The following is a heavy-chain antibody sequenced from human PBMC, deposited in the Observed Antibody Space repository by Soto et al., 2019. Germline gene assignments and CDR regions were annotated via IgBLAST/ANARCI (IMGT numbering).Heavy chain of an antibody. CDR2: ISTSSSYI. J-gene: IGHJ6*02. Sequence: KTGGSLSLSCAASGFTFGSYTMTWVRQAPGKGLEWVSSISTSSSYIYYPDSVKGRFTISRDNAKNSLSLQMNSLRAEDTAVYYCARDYYYYGMDVWGQGTTVTVSS. V-gene: IGHV3-21*01. CDR1: GFTFGSYT. CDR3: ARDYYYYGMDV.